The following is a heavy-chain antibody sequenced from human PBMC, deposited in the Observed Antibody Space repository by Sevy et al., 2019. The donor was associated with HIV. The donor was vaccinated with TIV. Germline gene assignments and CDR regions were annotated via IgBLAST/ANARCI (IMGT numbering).Heavy chain of an antibody. CDR1: GYTFTGYY. CDR3: AQTLDRRLVPDY. Sequence: ASVKVSCKASGYTFTGYYMHWVRQAPGQGLEWMGWINPNSGGTNYAQKFQGRVTMTRDTSISTAYMELSRLRSYDTAVYYCAQTLDRRLVPDYWGQGTLVTVSS. J-gene: IGHJ4*02. D-gene: IGHD6-6*01. CDR2: INPNSGGT. V-gene: IGHV1-2*02.